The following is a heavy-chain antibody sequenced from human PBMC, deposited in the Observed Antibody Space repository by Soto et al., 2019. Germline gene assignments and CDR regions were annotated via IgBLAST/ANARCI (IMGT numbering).Heavy chain of an antibody. Sequence: EVQLVESGGGLIQPGGSLRLSCAASGFTVSSNYMSWVRQAPGKGLEWVSGISNSGGRTYYAEAVKGRFTISRDNSKNTLYLQMNSLRAEDTALYYCAKDNGPPGTSDWYFDFWGRGTLVSASS. CDR2: SNSGGRT. J-gene: IGHJ2*01. CDR3: AKDNGPPGTSDWYFDF. D-gene: IGHD2-8*01. V-gene: IGHV3-53*01. CDR1: GFTVSSNY.